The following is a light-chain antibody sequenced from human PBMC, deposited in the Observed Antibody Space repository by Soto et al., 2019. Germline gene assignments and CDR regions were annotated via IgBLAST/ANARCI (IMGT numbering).Light chain of an antibody. CDR1: QSVSSSS. CDR3: QQYGSSPPGT. CDR2: GAS. V-gene: IGKV3-20*01. Sequence: VLSMSVGTLSLSQGERATLSCRASQSVSSSSLAWYQHKRGQAPRLLIHGASSRATGIPDRFSGSGSGTEFNLTISSLQSEDFAVYYCQQYGSSPPGTFGQGTKVDI. J-gene: IGKJ1*01.